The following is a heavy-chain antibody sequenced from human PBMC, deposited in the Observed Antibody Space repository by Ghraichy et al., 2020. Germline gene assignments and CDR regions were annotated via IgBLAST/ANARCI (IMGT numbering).Heavy chain of an antibody. CDR2: ISAYNGNT. V-gene: IGHV1-18*01. J-gene: IGHJ6*02. CDR3: ARVGSWSGYYRTYYYYGMDV. D-gene: IGHD3-3*01. Sequence: ASVKVSCKASGYTFTSYGISWVRQAPGQGLEWMGWISAYNGNTNYAQKLQGRVTMTTDTSTSTAYMELRSLRSDDTAVYYCARVGSWSGYYRTYYYYGMDVWGQGTTVTVSS. CDR1: GYTFTSYG.